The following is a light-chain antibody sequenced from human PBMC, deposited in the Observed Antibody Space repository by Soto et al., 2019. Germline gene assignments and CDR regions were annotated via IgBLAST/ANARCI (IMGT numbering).Light chain of an antibody. Sequence: DIQMTQSPSSLSASVGDRVTITCRAKESVTSYVNWYQQKPGKAPKLLIYAASSLQSGVPARFSGSGSVTDFTLTISGLQPEDFATYYCQQSYSKWTFGQGTKVEIK. CDR2: AAS. V-gene: IGKV1-39*01. CDR1: ESVTSY. J-gene: IGKJ1*01. CDR3: QQSYSKWT.